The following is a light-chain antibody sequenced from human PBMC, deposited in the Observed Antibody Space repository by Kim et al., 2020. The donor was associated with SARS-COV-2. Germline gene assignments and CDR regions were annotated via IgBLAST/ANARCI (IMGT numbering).Light chain of an antibody. V-gene: IGLV2-14*03. Sequence: SELTQPASVSGSPGQSITISCTGTSSDVGGYNYVSWYQQHPGKAPKLMIYDVSNRPSGVSNRFSASKSGNTASLTISGFQAEDEADYYCSSYTSSSTQVFGTGTKVTVL. J-gene: IGLJ1*01. CDR1: SSDVGGYNY. CDR2: DVS. CDR3: SSYTSSSTQV.